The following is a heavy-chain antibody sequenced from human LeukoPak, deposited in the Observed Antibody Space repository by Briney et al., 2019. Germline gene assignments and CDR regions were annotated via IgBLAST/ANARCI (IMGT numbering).Heavy chain of an antibody. CDR3: ARDSSPGYSYGLFDY. V-gene: IGHV3-30-3*01. J-gene: IGHJ4*02. Sequence: GGFLRLSCAASGFTFSSYAMHWVRQAPGKGLEWVAVISYDGSNKYYADSVKGRFTISRDNSKNTLYLQMNSLRAEDTAVYYCARDSSPGYSYGLFDYWGQGTLVTVSS. D-gene: IGHD5-18*01. CDR1: GFTFSSYA. CDR2: ISYDGSNK.